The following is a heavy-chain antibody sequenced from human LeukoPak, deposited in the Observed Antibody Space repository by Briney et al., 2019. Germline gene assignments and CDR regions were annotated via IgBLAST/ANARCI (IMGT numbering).Heavy chain of an antibody. CDR3: ARLPTGFPNWFDP. D-gene: IGHD4-17*01. Sequence: SETLSLTCTVSGGSITSSGHCWGWVRQPPGKRLEWIGNTHSNGSTYYNSSLKSRVTISEDTSKNQFSLILTSVTAADTAVYYCARLPTGFPNWFDPWGQGILVTVS. CDR1: GGSITSSGHC. CDR2: THSNGST. V-gene: IGHV4-39*01. J-gene: IGHJ5*02.